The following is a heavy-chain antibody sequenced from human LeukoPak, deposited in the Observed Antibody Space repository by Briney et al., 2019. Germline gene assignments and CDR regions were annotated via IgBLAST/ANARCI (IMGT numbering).Heavy chain of an antibody. J-gene: IGHJ6*03. V-gene: IGHV4-39*07. D-gene: IGHD6-13*01. CDR1: GGSIRSSSYY. Sequence: SETLSLTCTVSGGSIRSSSYYWGWIRQPPGKGLEWIGSIYYAGSTYYNPSLKSRLSISIDTSKNQFSLKLSSVTAADTAVYYCARTTEAHSWRTRYYDYYMDVWGKGTTVTVSS. CDR3: ARTTEAHSWRTRYYDYYMDV. CDR2: IYYAGST.